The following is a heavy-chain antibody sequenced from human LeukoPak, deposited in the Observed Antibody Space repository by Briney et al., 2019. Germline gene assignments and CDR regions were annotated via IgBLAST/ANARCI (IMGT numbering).Heavy chain of an antibody. J-gene: IGHJ4*02. CDR3: ATRKLGNDY. D-gene: IGHD7-27*01. CDR2: IYYTET. CDR1: GGSFSNYY. Sequence: PSETLSLTCTVSGGSFSNYYWSWIWQSPGKGLEWIGYIYYTETSYNPSLKSRVTISADTSKNQFSLKLYSVTAAHTAVYYCATRKLGNDYWGQGTLVTVSS. V-gene: IGHV4-59*01.